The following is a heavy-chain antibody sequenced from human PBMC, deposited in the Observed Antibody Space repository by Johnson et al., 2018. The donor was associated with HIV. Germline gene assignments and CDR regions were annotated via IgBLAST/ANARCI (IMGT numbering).Heavy chain of an antibody. CDR2: ISYDGNNK. CDR1: GFTFSSYA. J-gene: IGHJ3*02. D-gene: IGHD2-21*01. CDR3: ARKVDSSELGWGGAFDI. Sequence: QVQLVESGGGVVQPGRSLRLSCAASGFTFSSYAMHWVRQAPGKGLEWVAVISYDGNNKYYADSVKGRFTISRDNSKNTLYLQVNSLRPEDTAVYFCARKVDSSELGWGGAFDIWCQGTMVTVSS. V-gene: IGHV3-30*04.